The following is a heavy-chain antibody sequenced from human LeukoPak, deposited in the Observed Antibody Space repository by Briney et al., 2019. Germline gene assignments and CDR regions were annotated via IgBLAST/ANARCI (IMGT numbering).Heavy chain of an antibody. CDR2: IYYSGST. CDR1: GGSISSSSYY. V-gene: IGHV4-39*01. D-gene: IGHD3-16*01. CDR3: ARRIMITFGGVSWFDP. J-gene: IGHJ5*02. Sequence: RSSETLSLTCTVSGGSISSSSYYWGWIRQPPGKGLEWIGSIYYSGSTYYNPSLKSRVTLSVDTSKNQFSLKLSSVTAADTAVYYCARRIMITFGGVSWFDPWGQGTLVTVSS.